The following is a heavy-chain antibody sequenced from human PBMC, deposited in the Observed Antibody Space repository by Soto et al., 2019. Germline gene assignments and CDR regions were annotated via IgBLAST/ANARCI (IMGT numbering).Heavy chain of an antibody. D-gene: IGHD2-15*01. CDR1: GFTFSSCT. CDR3: SGCSGGACHQNYGMDV. Sequence: EVHLVESGGGLVKPGGSLRLSCAVSGFTFSSCTMNWVRQAPGKGLEWVSSISPSTSHIYYADSVKGRFTISRDNAKNSLFLQMNSPRAEDTAVYYCSGCSGGACHQNYGMDVWGQGTTVTVSS. CDR2: ISPSTSHI. V-gene: IGHV3-21*01. J-gene: IGHJ6*02.